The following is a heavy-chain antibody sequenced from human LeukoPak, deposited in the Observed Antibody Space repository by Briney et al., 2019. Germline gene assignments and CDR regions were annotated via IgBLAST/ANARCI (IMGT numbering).Heavy chain of an antibody. D-gene: IGHD2-15*01. Sequence: ASVKVSCKASGYTFTSYDINWVRQATGQGLEWMGWMNPNSGNTGYAQKFQGRVTMTRNTSITTAYMELSSLRSEDTAVYYCARDSREYCSGGSCYGIDYWGQGTLVTVSS. J-gene: IGHJ4*02. CDR3: ARDSREYCSGGSCYGIDY. CDR2: MNPNSGNT. CDR1: GYTFTSYD. V-gene: IGHV1-8*01.